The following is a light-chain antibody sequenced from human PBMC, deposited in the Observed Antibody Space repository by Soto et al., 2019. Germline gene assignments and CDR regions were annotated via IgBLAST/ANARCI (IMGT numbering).Light chain of an antibody. CDR3: QQYDNLPLT. CDR1: QSISSW. CDR2: DAS. Sequence: DIQMTQSPSTLSASVGDRVTITCRASQSISSWLAWYQQKPGNAPKLLIYDASNLETGVSSRFSGSVSGTDFTFTISSLQPEDVGTYYCQQYDNLPLTFGGGTKVDIK. V-gene: IGKV1-33*01. J-gene: IGKJ4*01.